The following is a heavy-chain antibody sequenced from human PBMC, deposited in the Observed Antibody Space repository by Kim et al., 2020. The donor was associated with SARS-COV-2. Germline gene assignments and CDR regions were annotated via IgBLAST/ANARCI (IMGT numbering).Heavy chain of an antibody. D-gene: IGHD4-17*01. CDR1: GFTFDDYA. Sequence: GGSLRLSCAASGFTFDDYAMHWVRQAPGKGLEWVSGISWNSGSIGYADSVKGRFTNSRDNAKNSLYLQMNSLRAEDTALYYCAKDFQPMTTVTRPPGGWFDPWGQGTLVTVSS. V-gene: IGHV3-9*01. CDR2: ISWNSGSI. J-gene: IGHJ5*02. CDR3: AKDFQPMTTVTRPPGGWFDP.